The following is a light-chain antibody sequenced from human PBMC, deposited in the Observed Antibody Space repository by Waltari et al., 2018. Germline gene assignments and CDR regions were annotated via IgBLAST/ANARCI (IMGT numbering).Light chain of an antibody. V-gene: IGLV2-14*03. J-gene: IGLJ1*01. CDR1: TSDVGGYDY. Sequence: QSALTQPASVSGSPGQSIAISCTGTTSDVGGYDYVSWYQQHPGKAPKLMIYDVSNRPSGVSNRFSGYKSGNTASLTISGLQAEDEADYYCSSYTTSGTLFGTGTKVTVL. CDR3: SSYTTSGTL. CDR2: DVS.